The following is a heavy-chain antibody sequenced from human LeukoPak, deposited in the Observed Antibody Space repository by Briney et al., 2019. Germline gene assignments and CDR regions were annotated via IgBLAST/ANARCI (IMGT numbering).Heavy chain of an antibody. CDR1: GYSFTSYW. CDR3: AKKAATGAWLDP. V-gene: IGHV1-2*02. CDR2: IKPNTGGT. J-gene: IGHJ5*02. Sequence: GESLKISCKGSGYSFTSYWIGWVRQAPGQGFEWMGWIKPNTGGTHYAQKFQGRVTMTTDTSISTAYMELSSLTSDDTAVFYGAKKAATGAWLDPGGEGTLDPVPS. D-gene: IGHD6-25*01.